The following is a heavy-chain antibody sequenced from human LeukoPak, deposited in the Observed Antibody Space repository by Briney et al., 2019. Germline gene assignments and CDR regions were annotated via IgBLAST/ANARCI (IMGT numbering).Heavy chain of an antibody. J-gene: IGHJ3*02. CDR2: IIPIFGTA. CDR1: GGTFSSYA. CDR3: AGDSMEGSGAFDI. D-gene: IGHD1-1*01. Sequence: GASVKVSCKASGGTFSSYAISWVRQAPGQGLEWMGGIIPIFGTANYAQKFQGRVTITADESTSTAYMELSSLRSEDTAVYYCAGDSMEGSGAFDIWGQGTMVTVSS. V-gene: IGHV1-69*13.